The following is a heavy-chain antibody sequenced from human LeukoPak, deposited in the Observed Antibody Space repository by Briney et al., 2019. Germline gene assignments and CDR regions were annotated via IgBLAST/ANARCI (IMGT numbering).Heavy chain of an antibody. V-gene: IGHV3-48*03. J-gene: IGHJ3*02. D-gene: IGHD3-22*01. CDR3: ARAMIVVVPRRDDAFDI. Sequence: GGSLRLSCAASGFTFSSYEMNWVRQAPGKGLEWVSDISSSGSTIDYADSVKGRFTISRDNAKNTPYLQMNSLRAEDTAVYYCARAMIVVVPRRDDAFDIWGQGTMVTVSS. CDR2: ISSSGSTI. CDR1: GFTFSSYE.